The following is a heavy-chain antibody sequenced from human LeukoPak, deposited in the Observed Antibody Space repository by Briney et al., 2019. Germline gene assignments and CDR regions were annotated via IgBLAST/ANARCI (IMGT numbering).Heavy chain of an antibody. CDR1: GGSISSYY. J-gene: IGHJ4*01. CDR3: ASYDFWSGAGGY. CDR2: IYYSGST. D-gene: IGHD3-3*01. V-gene: IGHV4-59*01. Sequence: PSETLSLTCTVSGGSISSYYWSWIRQPPGKGLEWIGYIYYSGSTNYNPSLKSRVTISVDTSKNQFSLKLSSVTAADTAVYYCASYDFWSGAGGYWGHGTLVTVSS.